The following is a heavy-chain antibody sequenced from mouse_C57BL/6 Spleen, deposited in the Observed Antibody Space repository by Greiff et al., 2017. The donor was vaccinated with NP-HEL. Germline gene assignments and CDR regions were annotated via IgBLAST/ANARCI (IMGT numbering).Heavy chain of an antibody. J-gene: IGHJ1*03. D-gene: IGHD2-4*01. Sequence: QVQLQQPGAELVKPGASVKMSCKASGYTFTTYPIEWMKQNHGKSLEWIGNIHPYNDDTKYNEKFKGKATLTVDKSSSTVYLKLSRLTSDDSAVYDCARWGLQEYMDVWGTGTTVTVSS. CDR2: IHPYNDDT. V-gene: IGHV1-47*01. CDR3: ARWGLQEYMDV. CDR1: GYTFTTYP.